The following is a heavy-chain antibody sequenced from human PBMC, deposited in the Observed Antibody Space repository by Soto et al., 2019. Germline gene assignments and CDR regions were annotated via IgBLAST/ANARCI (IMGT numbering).Heavy chain of an antibody. CDR3: ARDMQYSSYDNSGQGF. CDR2: IKQDGSEK. V-gene: IGHV3-7*01. D-gene: IGHD3-22*01. Sequence: EVQLVESGGGLVQPGGSLRLSCAASGFTFSSYWMSWVRQAPGKGLEWVANIKQDGSEKYYVDSVSGRLTIYGDNAKNSLYVQMYSLTAEDTVVYYCARDMQYSSYDNSGQGFCGQGTLVSVSS. CDR1: GFTFSSYW. J-gene: IGHJ4*02.